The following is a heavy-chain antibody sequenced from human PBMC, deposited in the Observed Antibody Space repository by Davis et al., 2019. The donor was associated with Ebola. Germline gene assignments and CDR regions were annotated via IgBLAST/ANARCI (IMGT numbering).Heavy chain of an antibody. CDR2: ITRKRGRT. D-gene: IGHD6-19*01. V-gene: IGHV3-23*01. J-gene: IGHJ4*02. CDR1: GFTFNTFD. CDR3: ATCGFCVSSSDIDY. Sequence: GESLKISCAASGFTFNTFDMSWVRRVPGRGLECISLITRKRGRTYYADSVKGRFTISRDNSKNTLYLQMNRLSADDTAVYYCATCGFCVSSSDIDYRGQGTLVTVSS.